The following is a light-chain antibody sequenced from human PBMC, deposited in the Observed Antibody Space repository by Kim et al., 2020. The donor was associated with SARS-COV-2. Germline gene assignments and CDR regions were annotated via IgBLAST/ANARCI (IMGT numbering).Light chain of an antibody. V-gene: IGKV1-5*03. CDR3: QQYNSYSYS. J-gene: IGKJ2*03. CDR2: KAS. CDR1: QSISSW. Sequence: SASVGDRVTITCRASQSISSWLAWYQQKPGKAPKLLIYKASSVESGVPSRFSGSGSGTEFTLTISSLQPDDFATYYCQQYNSYSYSFGQGTNLEI.